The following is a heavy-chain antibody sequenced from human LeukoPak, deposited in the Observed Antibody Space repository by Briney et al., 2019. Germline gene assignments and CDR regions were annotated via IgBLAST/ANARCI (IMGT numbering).Heavy chain of an antibody. J-gene: IGHJ4*02. CDR2: IYYSGST. CDR1: GGSISSSSYY. V-gene: IGHV4-39*07. CDR3: ARGGYNWTFGY. Sequence: SETLSLTCTVSGGSISSSSYYWGWIRQPPGKGLEWIGSIYYSGSTYYNPSLKSRVTISVDTSKNQFSLKLSSVTAADTAVYYCARGGYNWTFGYWGQGTLVTVSS. D-gene: IGHD1-20*01.